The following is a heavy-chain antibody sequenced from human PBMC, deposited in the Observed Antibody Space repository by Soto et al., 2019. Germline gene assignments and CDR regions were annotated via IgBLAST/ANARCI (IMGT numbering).Heavy chain of an antibody. Sequence: SETLSLTCTVSGGSITSGGHYWGWIRQYPGKGLEWIGHIYDSGNMYFYNPSLKSRVTISADTSRNQFSLRMSSLTAADTAVYYCARVDHRGYFYVLNDFCRPGIMVTVYS. V-gene: IGHV4-31*03. D-gene: IGHD3-10*02. J-gene: IGHJ4*02. CDR1: GGSITSGGHY. CDR2: IYDSGNMY. CDR3: ARVDHRGYFYVLNDF.